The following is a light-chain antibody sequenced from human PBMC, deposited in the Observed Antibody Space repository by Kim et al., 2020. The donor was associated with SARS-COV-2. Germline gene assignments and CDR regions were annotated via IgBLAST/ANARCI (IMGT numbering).Light chain of an antibody. CDR3: NSRDSSGNHLV. CDR1: SLRSFF. CDR2: GKN. V-gene: IGLV3-19*01. Sequence: SSELTQDPAVSVALGQTVRITCQGDSLRSFFASWYQQKPGQAPVLVIYGKNKRPSGIPDRFSGSNSGNAASLTITGAQAEDEADYYCNSRDSSGNHLVFGGGTQLTVL. J-gene: IGLJ3*02.